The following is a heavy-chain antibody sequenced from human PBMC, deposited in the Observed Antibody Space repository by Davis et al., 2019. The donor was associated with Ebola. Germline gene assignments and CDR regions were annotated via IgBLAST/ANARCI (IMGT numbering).Heavy chain of an antibody. CDR1: GGTFSSYA. D-gene: IGHD3-10*01. J-gene: IGHJ6*02. CDR2: IIPIFGTA. Sequence: AASVKVSCKASGGTFSSYAISWVRQAPGQGLEWMGGIIPIFGTANYAQKFQGRVTITADESTSTAYMELSSLRSEDTAVYYCARDRMVQLNELKSNYYYYYGMDVWGQGTTVTVSS. V-gene: IGHV1-69*13. CDR3: ARDRMVQLNELKSNYYYYYGMDV.